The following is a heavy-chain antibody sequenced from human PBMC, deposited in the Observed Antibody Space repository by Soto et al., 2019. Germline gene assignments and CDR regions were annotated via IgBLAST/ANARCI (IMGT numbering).Heavy chain of an antibody. Sequence: QVQLVESGGGVVQPGRSLRLSCAASGFTFSSYDMHWVRQAPGKGLEWVAVIWYDGSIKYYADSVKGRFTISRDNSKNTLYLQMNSLRAEDTAVYYCARDLQSLNYGMDVWGQGTTVTVSS. V-gene: IGHV3-33*01. CDR3: ARDLQSLNYGMDV. J-gene: IGHJ6*02. CDR2: IWYDGSIK. D-gene: IGHD1-1*01. CDR1: GFTFSSYD.